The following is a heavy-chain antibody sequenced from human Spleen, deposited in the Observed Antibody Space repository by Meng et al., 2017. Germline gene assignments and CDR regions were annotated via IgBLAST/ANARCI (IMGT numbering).Heavy chain of an antibody. V-gene: IGHV5-51*01. Sequence: GESLKISCKGSGYSFTTYWIGWVRQMPGRGLEWLGIIYPDDSDTRYSPSFQGQVTMSADKSLSTAYLQWSSLKASDTAIYYCARSGTGDSRYYGMDVWGQGTTVTVSS. J-gene: IGHJ6*02. CDR2: IYPDDSDT. CDR3: ARSGTGDSRYYGMDV. CDR1: GYSFTTYW. D-gene: IGHD2-21*02.